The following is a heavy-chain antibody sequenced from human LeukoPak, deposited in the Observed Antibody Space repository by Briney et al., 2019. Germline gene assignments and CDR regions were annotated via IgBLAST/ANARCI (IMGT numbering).Heavy chain of an antibody. CDR1: GGSISSLF. V-gene: IGHV4-59*01. CDR3: ARGANWGSPDY. Sequence: SETLSLTCTVSGGSISSLFWSWIRQSPGKGLEWIGYIYYSGTTSYNPSLKSRVTISLDTSKNQFSLKLSSVTAADTAVYYCARGANWGSPDYWGQGTLVTVSS. J-gene: IGHJ4*02. D-gene: IGHD7-27*01. CDR2: IYYSGTT.